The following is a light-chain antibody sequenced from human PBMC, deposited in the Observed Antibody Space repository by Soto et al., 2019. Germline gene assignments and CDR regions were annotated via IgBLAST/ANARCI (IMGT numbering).Light chain of an antibody. J-gene: IGLJ2*01. CDR2: DNS. CDR1: SSNIGTGYD. CDR3: QSYDNSLSGWV. V-gene: IGLV1-40*01. Sequence: QAVVTQPPSVSGAPGQRVTISCSGSSSNIGTGYDVHWYQQSPGRAPKLLIYDNSNRPSGVPDRFSGSKSGTSASLAITGLQAEDEADYYCQSYDNSLSGWVFGGGTQLTVL.